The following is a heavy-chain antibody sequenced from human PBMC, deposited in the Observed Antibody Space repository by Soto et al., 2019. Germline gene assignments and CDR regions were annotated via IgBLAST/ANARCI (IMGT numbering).Heavy chain of an antibody. CDR2: IYHSGST. D-gene: IGHD4-17*01. CDR1: GGSFSGYY. J-gene: IGHJ4*02. Sequence: PSETLSLTCAVYGGSFSGYYWSWIRQPPGKGLEWIGDIYHSGSTNYNPSLKSRVTISVDTSKNQFSLKLSSVTAADTAVYYCARGTTVTTLYYFDYWGQGTLVTVSS. V-gene: IGHV4-34*01. CDR3: ARGTTVTTLYYFDY.